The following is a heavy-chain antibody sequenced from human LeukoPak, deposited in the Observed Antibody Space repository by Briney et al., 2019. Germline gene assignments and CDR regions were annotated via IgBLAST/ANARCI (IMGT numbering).Heavy chain of an antibody. V-gene: IGHV4-39*01. Sequence: PSETLSLTCSVSGGSISSSSYYWGWNRQPPGKGLEWIGSIYYSGSTYYNPSLKSRVTISVDTSKNQFSLKLNSVTAADTAVYYCARRSGYAKVDYWGQGTLVTVSS. CDR2: IYYSGST. J-gene: IGHJ4*02. CDR1: GGSISSSSYY. CDR3: ARRSGYAKVDY. D-gene: IGHD5-12*01.